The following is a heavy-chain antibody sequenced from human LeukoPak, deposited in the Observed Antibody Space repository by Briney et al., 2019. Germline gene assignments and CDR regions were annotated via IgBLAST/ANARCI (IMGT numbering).Heavy chain of an antibody. CDR3: ARAVSSNYYGMDV. Sequence: PSETLSLTCTVSGGSISSYYWSWIRQPPGKGLEWIGYIYYSGSTNYNPSLKSRVTISVDTSKNQFSLKLSSVTAADTAVYYCARAVSSNYYGMDVWGQGTTVTVSS. CDR1: GGSISSYY. CDR2: IYYSGST. D-gene: IGHD6-13*01. V-gene: IGHV4-59*01. J-gene: IGHJ6*02.